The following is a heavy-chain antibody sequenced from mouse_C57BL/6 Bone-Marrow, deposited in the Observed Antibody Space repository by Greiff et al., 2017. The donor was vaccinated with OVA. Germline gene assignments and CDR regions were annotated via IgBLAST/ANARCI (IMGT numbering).Heavy chain of an antibody. D-gene: IGHD2-4*01. CDR3: TNPRDYGNAMDY. J-gene: IGHJ4*01. CDR1: GFNIKDDY. V-gene: IGHV14-4*01. CDR2: IDPENGDT. Sequence: VQLQQSGAELVRPGASVKLSCTASGFNIKDDYMHWVKQRPEQGLEWIGWIDPENGDTEYASKFQGKATITADTSSNTAYLQLSSLKSEDTAVYYCTNPRDYGNAMDYWGQGTSVTVSS.